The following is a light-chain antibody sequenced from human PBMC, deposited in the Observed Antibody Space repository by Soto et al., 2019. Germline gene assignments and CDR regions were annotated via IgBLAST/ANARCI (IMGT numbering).Light chain of an antibody. J-gene: IGKJ1*01. Sequence: EKGMTQGPVRLVEYHKERATLSCRVSHSVNSNLAWYQQKPGQAPRLLMYGASTRATGIPARFSGSGSGTEFTLTISSLLSADFALYYCRKYYKGTPWTFGQGTKVDNK. CDR1: HSVNSN. CDR3: RKYYKGTPWT. V-gene: IGKV3-15*01. CDR2: GAS.